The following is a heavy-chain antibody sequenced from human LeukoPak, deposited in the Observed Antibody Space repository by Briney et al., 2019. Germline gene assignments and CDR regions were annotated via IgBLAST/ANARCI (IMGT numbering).Heavy chain of an antibody. CDR2: IRFDGTKK. CDR3: ARDFDDTSGPVYYLPEY. Sequence: GGSLRLSCVASGFTFSKNGMHWVRQAPGKGLEWVAFIRFDGTKKVYAHSVRGRFAISRADSKNTLYLQMGNPTTDDSALYYCARDFDDTSGPVYYLPEYWGQGILVTVSS. D-gene: IGHD5/OR15-5a*01. J-gene: IGHJ4*02. CDR1: GFTFSKNG. V-gene: IGHV3-30*02.